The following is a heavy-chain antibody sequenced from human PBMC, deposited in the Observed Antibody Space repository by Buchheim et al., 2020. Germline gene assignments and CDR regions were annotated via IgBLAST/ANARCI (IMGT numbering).Heavy chain of an antibody. CDR3: ARYKDYYGSGSYYNGEGYYYGMDV. CDR2: IIPIFGTA. Sequence: QVQLVQSGAEVKKPGSSVKVSCKASGGTFSSYAISWVRQAPGQGLEWMGGIIPIFGTANYAQKFQGRVTITADKSTSTAYMELSSLRSEDTAVYYCARYKDYYGSGSYYNGEGYYYGMDVWGQGT. V-gene: IGHV1-69*06. CDR1: GGTFSSYA. J-gene: IGHJ6*02. D-gene: IGHD3-10*01.